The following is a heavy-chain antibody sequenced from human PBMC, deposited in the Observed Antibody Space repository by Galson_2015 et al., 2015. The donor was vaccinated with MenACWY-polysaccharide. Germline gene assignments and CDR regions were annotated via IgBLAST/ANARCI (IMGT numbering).Heavy chain of an antibody. CDR3: ARAYGVRFYFDY. V-gene: IGHV4-59*01. CDR2: ISYSGST. Sequence: SETLSLTCTVSGGSISSYYWSWIRQPPGKGLEWIGYISYSGSTNYNPSLKSRVTMSVDTSKNQFSLKLSSVTAADTAVYYCARAYGVRFYFDYWGQGTLVTVSS. CDR1: GGSISSYY. D-gene: IGHD4-17*01. J-gene: IGHJ4*02.